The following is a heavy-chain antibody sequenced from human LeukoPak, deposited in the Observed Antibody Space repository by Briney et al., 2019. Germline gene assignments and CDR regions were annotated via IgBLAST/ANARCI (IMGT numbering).Heavy chain of an antibody. J-gene: IGHJ4*02. CDR3: ARGERYCSGGSRLNPEFDY. CDR1: GGSISSGGYY. D-gene: IGHD2-15*01. Sequence: SQTLSLTCTVSGGSISSGGYYWSWIRQHPGKGLEWIGYIYYSGSTYYNPSLKSRVTISVDTSKNQFSLKLSSVTAADTAVYYCARGERYCSGGSRLNPEFDYWGQGTLVTVSS. V-gene: IGHV4-31*03. CDR2: IYYSGST.